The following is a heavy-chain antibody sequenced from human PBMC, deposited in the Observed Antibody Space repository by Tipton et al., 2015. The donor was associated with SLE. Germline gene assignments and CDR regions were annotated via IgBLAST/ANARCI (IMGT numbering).Heavy chain of an antibody. CDR2: ISHSRSY. CDR1: GGSFNGYA. Sequence: TLSLTCGLSGGSFNGYAWSWFRQRPGKGLEWLAEISHSRSYNYNPSLKSRGTLSLDTSKNQFSLTLSSVTAADTAVYYCARGVAGYFNYCYMAVWGNGTTVTISS. J-gene: IGHJ6*03. CDR3: ARGVAGYFNYCYMAV. V-gene: IGHV4-34*01.